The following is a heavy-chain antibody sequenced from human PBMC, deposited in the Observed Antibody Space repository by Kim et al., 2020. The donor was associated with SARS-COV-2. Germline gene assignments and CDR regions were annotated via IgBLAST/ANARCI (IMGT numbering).Heavy chain of an antibody. CDR2: ISWNSGSI. D-gene: IGHD1-26*01. V-gene: IGHV3-9*01. Sequence: GGSLRLSCAASGFTFDDYAMHWVRQAPGKGLEWVSGISWNSGSIGYADSVKGRFTISRDNAKNSLYLQMNSLRAEDTALYYCAKDLVDPMYYGMDVWGQGTTVTVSS. J-gene: IGHJ6*02. CDR1: GFTFDDYA. CDR3: AKDLVDPMYYGMDV.